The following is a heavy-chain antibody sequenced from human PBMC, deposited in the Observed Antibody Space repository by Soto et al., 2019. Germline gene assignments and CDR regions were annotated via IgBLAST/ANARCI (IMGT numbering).Heavy chain of an antibody. CDR1: GGTFSSYA. Sequence: ASVKVSCKASGGTFSSYAISWVRQAPGQGLEWMGGIIPIFGTANYAQKFQGRVTITADESTSTAYMELSSLRSEDTAVYYCARWVVGSPPTFDYWGQGTLVTVSS. V-gene: IGHV1-69*13. CDR2: IIPIFGTA. J-gene: IGHJ4*02. D-gene: IGHD2-15*01. CDR3: ARWVVGSPPTFDY.